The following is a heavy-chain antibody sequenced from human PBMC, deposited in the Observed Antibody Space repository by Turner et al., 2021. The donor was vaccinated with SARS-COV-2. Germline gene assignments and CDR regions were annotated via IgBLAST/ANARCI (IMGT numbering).Heavy chain of an antibody. CDR3: ARRGDY. Sequence: QLQESGPGVVKPSETLSLTCTVSGGSISSYDYYWDWIRQPPGMGLEWIGSMYYSGTTHYNPSLRGRVTISIDTSKNQFSLKVTSVTATDTAVYYCARRGDYWGQGMLATVSS. V-gene: IGHV4-39*01. J-gene: IGHJ4*02. D-gene: IGHD3-16*01. CDR1: GGSISSYDYY. CDR2: MYYSGTT.